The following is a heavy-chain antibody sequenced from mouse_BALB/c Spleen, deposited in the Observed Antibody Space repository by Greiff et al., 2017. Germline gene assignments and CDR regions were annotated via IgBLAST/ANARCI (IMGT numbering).Heavy chain of an antibody. CDR2: ISSGGSYT. V-gene: IGHV5-6-4*01. D-gene: IGHD2-3*01. Sequence: EVNVVESGGGLVKPGGSLKLSCAASGFTFSSYTMSWVRQTPEKRLEWVATISSGGSYTYYPDSVKGRFTISRDNAKNTLYLQMSSLKSEDTAMYYCTRGGDGYPYYFDYWGQGTTLTVSS. CDR3: TRGGDGYPYYFDY. J-gene: IGHJ2*01. CDR1: GFTFSSYT.